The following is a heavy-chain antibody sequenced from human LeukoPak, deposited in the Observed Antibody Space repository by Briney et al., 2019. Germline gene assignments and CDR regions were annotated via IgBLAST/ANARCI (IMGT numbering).Heavy chain of an antibody. CDR1: GFTFRNYA. J-gene: IGHJ4*02. V-gene: IGHV3-33*01. Sequence: GGSLRLSCAASGFTFRNYAMHWVRQAPGKGLEWVAVIWSDGSNKYYADSVKGRFTISRDNSKNTLYLQMNSLRAEDTAVYYCARGPMVRGVIYYFDYWGQGTLVTVSS. D-gene: IGHD3-10*01. CDR2: IWSDGSNK. CDR3: ARGPMVRGVIYYFDY.